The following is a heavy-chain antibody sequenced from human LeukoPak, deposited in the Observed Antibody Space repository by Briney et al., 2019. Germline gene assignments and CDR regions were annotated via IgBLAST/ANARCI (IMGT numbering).Heavy chain of an antibody. Sequence: GGSLRLSCAASGFIFSSYWMSWVRQAPGKGRGWEANIKQDESEKYYVGSVKGRFTISRDNAKNSLYLQMNSLRGEDTAVYYCARDYYGSGSYEILWGQGTLVTVSS. CDR2: IKQDESEK. D-gene: IGHD3-10*01. CDR3: ARDYYGSGSYEIL. CDR1: GFIFSSYW. V-gene: IGHV3-7*01. J-gene: IGHJ4*02.